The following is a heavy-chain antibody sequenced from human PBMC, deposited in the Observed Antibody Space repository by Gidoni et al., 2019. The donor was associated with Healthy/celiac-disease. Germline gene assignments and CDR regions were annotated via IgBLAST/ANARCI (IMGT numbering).Heavy chain of an antibody. D-gene: IGHD3-10*01. CDR3: ARDGNYYGSGSYYKSSSYGMDV. CDR2: INSDGSST. Sequence: EVQLVESGGGLVQPGGSLRLSCAASGFTFSSYWMHWVRQAPGKGLVWVSRINSDGSSTSYADSVKGRFTISRDNAKNTLYLQMNSLRAEDTAVYYCARDGNYYGSGSYYKSSSYGMDVWGQGTTVTVSS. CDR1: GFTFSSYW. V-gene: IGHV3-74*01. J-gene: IGHJ6*02.